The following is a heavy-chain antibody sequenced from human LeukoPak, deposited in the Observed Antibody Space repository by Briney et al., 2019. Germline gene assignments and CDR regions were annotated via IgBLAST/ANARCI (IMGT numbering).Heavy chain of an antibody. D-gene: IGHD3-3*01. V-gene: IGHV3-9*01. Sequence: GGSLRLSCAASGFTFDDYAMHWVRQAPGKGLEWVSGISWNSGSIGYADSVKGRFTISRDNAKNSLYLQMNSLRAEDTALYYCAKDSVGYDFWSGYYPPSYYGMGVWGQGTTVTVSS. CDR1: GFTFDDYA. J-gene: IGHJ6*02. CDR2: ISWNSGSI. CDR3: AKDSVGYDFWSGYYPPSYYGMGV.